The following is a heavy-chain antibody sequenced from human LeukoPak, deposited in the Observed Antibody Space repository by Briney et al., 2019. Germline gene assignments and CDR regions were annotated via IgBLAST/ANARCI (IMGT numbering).Heavy chain of an antibody. CDR3: ARHSRITIFGVANGAFDI. V-gene: IGHV4-34*12. CDR1: GGSFNGYS. Sequence: SETLSLTCAISGGSFNGYSYTWIRQPPGKGLEWIGEIIHSGGTNYNPSLKSRVTISEDTSKNQFSLKLSSVTAADTAVYYCARHSRITIFGVANGAFDIWGQGTMVTVSS. J-gene: IGHJ3*02. D-gene: IGHD3-3*01. CDR2: IIHSGGT.